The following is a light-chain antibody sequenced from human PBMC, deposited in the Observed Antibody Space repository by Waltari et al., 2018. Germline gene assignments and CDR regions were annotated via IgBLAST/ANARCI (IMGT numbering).Light chain of an antibody. CDR1: TSNIGTNT. CDR2: ANY. J-gene: IGLJ6*01. Sequence: QSVLTQPPSTSGTPGQRVTISCSGSTSNIGTNTVTWYQLLPGTAPNTVIFANYLRPSGVPARFSASKSGTSASLVISGLQSEDEADYFCATWDDSLSGRVFGRGTKVTVL. CDR3: ATWDDSLSGRV. V-gene: IGLV1-44*01.